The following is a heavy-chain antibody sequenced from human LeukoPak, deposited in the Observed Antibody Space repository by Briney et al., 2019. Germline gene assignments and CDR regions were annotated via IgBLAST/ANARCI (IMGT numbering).Heavy chain of an antibody. Sequence: GGSLRLSCVASGFTFNTYDMTWVRQAPGKGLEWVSAISGNGIRTYYADTVKGRFTISRDNSKNTLYLQINSLRGEDTAVYYCAKYGSGSYPGYWGQGTLVTVSS. J-gene: IGHJ4*02. CDR2: ISGNGIRT. CDR1: GFTFNTYD. V-gene: IGHV3-23*01. CDR3: AKYGSGSYPGY. D-gene: IGHD3-10*01.